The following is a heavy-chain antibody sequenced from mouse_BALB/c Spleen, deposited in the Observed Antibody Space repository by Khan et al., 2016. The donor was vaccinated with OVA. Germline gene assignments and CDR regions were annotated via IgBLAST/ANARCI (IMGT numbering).Heavy chain of an antibody. CDR3: ARREELVPCIAY. V-gene: IGHV8-12*01. J-gene: IGHJ3*01. Sequence: QVTLKESGPGILQPSQTLSLTCSFSGFSLSSSGMGVSWIRQPSGKGLEWLAHTYWDDDKRYNPSLKSRLTISKDTSSKQVFLRITSVDTADTATYYCARREELVPCIAYWGQGTLVTVSA. D-gene: IGHD1-1*01. CDR1: GFSLSSSGMG. CDR2: TYWDDDK.